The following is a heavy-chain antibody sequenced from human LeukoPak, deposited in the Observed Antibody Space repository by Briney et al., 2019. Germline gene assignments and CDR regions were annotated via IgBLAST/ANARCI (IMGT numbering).Heavy chain of an antibody. CDR1: GFTFSNAW. D-gene: IGHD3-22*01. Sequence: AGGSLRLSCAASGFTFSNAWMSWVRRAPGKGLEWVGRIKSKTDGGTTDYAAPVKGRFTISRDDSKNTLYLQMNSLKTEDTAVYYCTTEYYYDSSGYIDYWGQGTLVTVSS. V-gene: IGHV3-15*01. CDR3: TTEYYYDSSGYIDY. J-gene: IGHJ4*02. CDR2: IKSKTDGGTT.